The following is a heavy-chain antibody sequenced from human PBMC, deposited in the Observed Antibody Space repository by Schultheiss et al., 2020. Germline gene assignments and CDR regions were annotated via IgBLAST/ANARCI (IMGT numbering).Heavy chain of an antibody. J-gene: IGHJ4*02. Sequence: ESLKISCAASGFTFSSYDMHWVRQATGKGLEWVSAIGTAGDTYYPGSVKGRFTISRENAKNSLYLQMNSLRAGDTAVYYCARGRDYGDYLWAFDYWGQGTLVTVYS. CDR2: IGTAGDT. D-gene: IGHD4-17*01. V-gene: IGHV3-13*04. CDR1: GFTFSSYD. CDR3: ARGRDYGDYLWAFDY.